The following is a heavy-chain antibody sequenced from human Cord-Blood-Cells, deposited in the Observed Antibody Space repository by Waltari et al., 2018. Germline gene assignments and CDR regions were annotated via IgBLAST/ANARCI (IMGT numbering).Heavy chain of an antibody. V-gene: IGHV1-69*09. D-gene: IGHD6-13*01. CDR2: IIPILGIA. J-gene: IGHJ3*02. CDR1: GGTFSSYA. Sequence: QVQLVQSGAEVKKPGSSVKVSCTASGGTFSSYAISWVRQAPGQGLEWMGRIIPILGIANYAQKFQGRVTITADKSTSTAYMELSSLRSEDTAVYYCARGIAAAGNDAFDIWGQGTMVTVSS. CDR3: ARGIAAAGNDAFDI.